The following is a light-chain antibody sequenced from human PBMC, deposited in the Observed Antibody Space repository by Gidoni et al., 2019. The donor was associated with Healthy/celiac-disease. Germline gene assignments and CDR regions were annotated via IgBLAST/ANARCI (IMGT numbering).Light chain of an antibody. CDR3: NSRDSSGNHLV. Sequence: SSELTQDPAVSVALGQTVRITCQGDSLRSYYASWYQQKPGQAPVLVIYGKHNRPSGIPDRFSGSSSGNTASLTITWAQAEDEADYYCNSRDSSGNHLVFGGGTKLTVL. CDR2: GKH. J-gene: IGLJ2*01. V-gene: IGLV3-19*01. CDR1: SLRSYY.